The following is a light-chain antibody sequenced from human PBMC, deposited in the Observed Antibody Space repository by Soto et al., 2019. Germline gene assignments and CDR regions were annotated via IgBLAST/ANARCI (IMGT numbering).Light chain of an antibody. Sequence: QSALTQPASVSGSPGQSITISCTGTSSDVGGYNYVSWYQQHPGIAPKLLIYGVTNRPSGVSTRFSGSKSGNTASLTISGLQTEDEADYHCSSYTSASTLLYLFGTGTKV. CDR2: GVT. J-gene: IGLJ1*01. V-gene: IGLV2-14*01. CDR1: SSDVGGYNY. CDR3: SSYTSASTLLYL.